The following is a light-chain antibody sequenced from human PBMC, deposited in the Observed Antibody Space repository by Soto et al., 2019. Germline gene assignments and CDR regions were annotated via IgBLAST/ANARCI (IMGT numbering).Light chain of an antibody. CDR3: QHRSIWPIT. CDR1: ESVSIY. Sequence: EIVLTQSPATLSLSPGERATVSCRASESVSIYLAWYQVKPGQAPRLLIYDTSNRATGIPARFSGSGSGTDFTLTISSLEAEDFAVYYCQHRSIWPITFGQGTRLEIK. V-gene: IGKV3-11*01. J-gene: IGKJ5*01. CDR2: DTS.